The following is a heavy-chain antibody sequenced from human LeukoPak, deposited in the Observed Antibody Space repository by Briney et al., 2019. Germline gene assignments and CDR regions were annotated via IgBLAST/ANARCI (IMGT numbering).Heavy chain of an antibody. CDR1: GFTFSSYS. CDR2: ISGSGSST. V-gene: IGHV3-23*01. CDR3: DKARYYYGNSDAFDI. Sequence: GGSLSLSCAASGFTFSSYSMSWVRQAPGKGLEWVSTISGSGSSTYYADSVKGRFTISRDNSKDTLYLQMNSLRAEDRAVYPCDKARYYYGNSDAFDIWGQGTLVTVSS. J-gene: IGHJ3*02. D-gene: IGHD3-10*01.